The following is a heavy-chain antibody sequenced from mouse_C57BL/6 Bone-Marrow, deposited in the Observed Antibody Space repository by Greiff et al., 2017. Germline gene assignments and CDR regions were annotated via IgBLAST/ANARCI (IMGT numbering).Heavy chain of an antibody. CDR2: IRNKANNHAT. CDR3: TRHYGNYEFAY. CDR1: GFTFSDAW. Sequence: EVNVVESGGGLVQPGGSMKLSCAASGFTFSDAWMDWVRQSPEKGLEWVAEIRNKANNHATYYAESVKGRFTISRDDSKSSVYLQMNSLRAEDTGIYYCTRHYGNYEFAYWGQGTLVTVSA. D-gene: IGHD2-1*01. V-gene: IGHV6-6*01. J-gene: IGHJ3*01.